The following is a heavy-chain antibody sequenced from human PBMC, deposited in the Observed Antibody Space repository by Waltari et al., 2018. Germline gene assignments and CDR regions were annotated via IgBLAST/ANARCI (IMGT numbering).Heavy chain of an antibody. CDR1: GGSFSGYY. Sequence: QVQLQQWGAGLLKPSETLSLTCAVYGGSFSGYYWSWIRQPPGKGLEWIGEINHSGSTNYNPSLKSRVTISVDTSKNQFSLKLSSVTAADTAVYYCARGKARGFNWFDPWGQGTLVTVSS. J-gene: IGHJ5*02. D-gene: IGHD3-10*01. CDR3: ARGKARGFNWFDP. V-gene: IGHV4-34*01. CDR2: INHSGST.